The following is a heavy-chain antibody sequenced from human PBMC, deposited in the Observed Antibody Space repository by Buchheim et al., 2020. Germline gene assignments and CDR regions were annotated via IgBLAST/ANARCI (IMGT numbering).Heavy chain of an antibody. J-gene: IGHJ3*02. CDR2: MSGSGATI. V-gene: IGHV3-23*01. CDR1: GFTFSDHA. D-gene: IGHD2-2*01. CDR3: ARVVPAADAFDI. Sequence: EVQLLESGGDLVQPGGSLRLSCAASGFTFSDHAMSWVRQAPGRGLEWVAAMSGSGATIYYSDSVRGRFTISSDNATNSLYLQMNSLRAEDTAVYYCARVVPAADAFDIWGQGT.